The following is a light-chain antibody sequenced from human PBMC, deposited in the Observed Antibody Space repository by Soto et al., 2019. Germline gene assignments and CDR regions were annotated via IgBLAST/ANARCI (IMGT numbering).Light chain of an antibody. V-gene: IGKV3-20*01. CDR1: QSVDNNF. J-gene: IGKJ1*01. CDR3: QQDGNAPVT. Sequence: EIVLTQSPGTLSLSPGERATLSCRASQSVDNNFLAWYQQKPGQAPRLLIYGAASRATGIPDRFSGSVFGTDFTLTISRLETGDFAVYYCQQDGNAPVTFGHGTKVEIK. CDR2: GAA.